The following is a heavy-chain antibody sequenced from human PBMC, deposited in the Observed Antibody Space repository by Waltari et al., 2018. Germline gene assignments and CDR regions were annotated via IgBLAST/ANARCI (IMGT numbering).Heavy chain of an antibody. J-gene: IGHJ3*01. CDR2: ISYSGST. Sequence: QLQLQESGPGLVKPSETLSLTCTVSGGSPSSYYWSWIRQSPGKGLEWIGYISYSGSTNYHPSLKSRVTISVDTSKNEVSLKVTYVTPVDTAIYYCAGGGSTSESFDVWGQGTMVTVSS. CDR3: AGGGSTSESFDV. CDR1: GGSPSSYY. V-gene: IGHV4-59*01. D-gene: IGHD3-10*01.